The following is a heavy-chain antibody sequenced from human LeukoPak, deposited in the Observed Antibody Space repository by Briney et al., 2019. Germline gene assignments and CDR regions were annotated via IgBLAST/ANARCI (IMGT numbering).Heavy chain of an antibody. D-gene: IGHD1-1*01. CDR2: IHDDGRT. V-gene: IGHV4/OR15-8*01. CDR3: AKVLTATGLDL. CDR1: GGSMSDSIT. J-gene: IGHJ5*02. Sequence: SETLSLTCSVSGGSMSDSITWGWVRQPPGKGLEWLANIHDDGRTAPNPSLRSRLTISQDRSKNQFSLKVSSVTAADTAFYYCAKVLTATGLDLWGQGILVTVSS.